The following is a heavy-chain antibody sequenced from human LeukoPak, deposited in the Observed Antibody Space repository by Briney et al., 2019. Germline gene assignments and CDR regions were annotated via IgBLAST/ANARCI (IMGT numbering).Heavy chain of an antibody. CDR3: ARATVVAGYCTTTRCYKPFDI. D-gene: IGHD2-2*02. CDR1: GYTFTNYD. V-gene: IGHV1-8*03. Sequence: ASVKVSCKASGYTFTNYDINWVRQATGQGLEWMGWMNPNSTNTGYSQKFQGRVTFTRDTSISTAYMELSSLRSEDTAVYFCARATVVAGYCTTTRCYKPFDIWGQGTMVTVSS. J-gene: IGHJ3*02. CDR2: MNPNSTNT.